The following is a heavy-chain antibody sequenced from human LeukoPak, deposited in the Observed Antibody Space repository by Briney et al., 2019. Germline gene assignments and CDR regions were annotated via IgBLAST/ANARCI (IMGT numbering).Heavy chain of an antibody. V-gene: IGHV4-38-2*02. J-gene: IGHJ5*02. Sequence: SETLSLTCTVSGYSISSGYYWGWIRQPPGKGLEWIGSIYHSGSTYYNPSLKSRVTISVDTSKNQFSLKLSSVTAADTAVYYCARGIAAAIPTWGQGTLVTVSS. CDR2: IYHSGST. CDR3: ARGIAAAIPT. CDR1: GYSISSGYY. D-gene: IGHD6-13*01.